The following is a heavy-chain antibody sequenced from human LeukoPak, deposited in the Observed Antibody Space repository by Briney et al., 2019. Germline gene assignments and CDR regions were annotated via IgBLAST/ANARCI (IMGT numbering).Heavy chain of an antibody. CDR1: GYTFTGYY. Sequence: ASVKVSCKASGYTFTGYYMHWVRQAPGQGLEWMGWINPNSGGTNYAQKFQGRVTMTRDTSISTAYMELSRLSSDDTAVYYCAREVAAGTNWFDPWGQGTLVTVSS. CDR3: AREVAAGTNWFDP. J-gene: IGHJ5*02. CDR2: INPNSGGT. D-gene: IGHD6-13*01. V-gene: IGHV1-2*02.